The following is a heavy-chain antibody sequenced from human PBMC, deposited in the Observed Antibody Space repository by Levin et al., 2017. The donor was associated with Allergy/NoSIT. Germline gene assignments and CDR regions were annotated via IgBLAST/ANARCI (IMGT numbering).Heavy chain of an antibody. CDR3: ARNQTGGFFDY. D-gene: IGHD4-23*01. V-gene: IGHV4-39*07. CDR2: VYYSGST. J-gene: IGHJ4*02. CDR1: GGSIRGNSYY. Sequence: SQTLSLTCRVSGGSIRGNSYYWGWIRQTPGKGLEWIGSVYYSGSTHYNPSLKSRLTISVDTSKNHFSLQLRSVTAADTAVYYCARNQTGGFFDYWGQGVLITVSS.